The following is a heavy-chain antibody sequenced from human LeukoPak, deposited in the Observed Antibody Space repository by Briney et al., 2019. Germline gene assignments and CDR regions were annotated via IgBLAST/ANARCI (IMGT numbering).Heavy chain of an antibody. J-gene: IGHJ4*02. CDR2: ITRPLSRR. CDR3: ASGEWLGVLDY. D-gene: IGHD6-19*01. Sequence: PGVSVRLSCAASGFTFSSYWMHWVRQAPGKGLVWVSRITRPLSRRRCADSVKGRFSTSRGNAKNTLYLQMNSLRAEDTAVYYCASGEWLGVLDYWGQGTLSPS. V-gene: IGHV3-74*01. CDR1: GFTFSSYW.